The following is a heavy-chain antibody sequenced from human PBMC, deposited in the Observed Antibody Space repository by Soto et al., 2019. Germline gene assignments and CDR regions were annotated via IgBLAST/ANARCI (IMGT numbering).Heavy chain of an antibody. D-gene: IGHD3-3*01. CDR3: AKDRNFWSGNDY. CDR2: ISFDGSRK. Sequence: QVQLVESGGGVVQPGRSLRLSCAASGFTFRRNGMHWVRQAPGKGLEWVAVISFDGSRKYFADSGKGRFTISRDNSNNTLYLQMNSLRAEDTAVYYCAKDRNFWSGNDYWGQGTLVAVSS. V-gene: IGHV3-30*18. CDR1: GFTFRRNG. J-gene: IGHJ4*02.